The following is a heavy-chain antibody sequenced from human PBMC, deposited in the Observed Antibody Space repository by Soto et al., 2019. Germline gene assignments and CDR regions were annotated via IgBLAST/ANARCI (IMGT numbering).Heavy chain of an antibody. J-gene: IGHJ6*02. Sequence: QVQLVQSGAEVRKPGASVKVSCKASGYTFSTSGMSLLRQAPGQGLEWRGWISTYNGYTSDPLKFKDRVTMTSDAPPSTVYMELRSLRSDDTAVYYCARAGAAPYYFYGMDVWGQGTRVTVSS. CDR1: GYTFSTSG. V-gene: IGHV1-18*01. CDR3: ARAGAAPYYFYGMDV. D-gene: IGHD2-15*01. CDR2: ISTYNGYT.